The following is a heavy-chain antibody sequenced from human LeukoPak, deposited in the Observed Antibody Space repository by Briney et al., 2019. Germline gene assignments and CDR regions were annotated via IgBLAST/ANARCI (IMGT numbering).Heavy chain of an antibody. CDR1: GYTFTRYD. D-gene: IGHD5-18*01. CDR2: MNSNSGNT. V-gene: IGHV1-8*03. Sequence: ASVKVSRKASGYTFTRYDINWVRQPTGQGREWMGWMNSNSGNTGYAQKFQGRVTITRNTSISTAYMELSSLRSEDTAVYYCARGVPSRGIQLWPLDYWGQGTLVTVSS. CDR3: ARGVPSRGIQLWPLDY. J-gene: IGHJ4*02.